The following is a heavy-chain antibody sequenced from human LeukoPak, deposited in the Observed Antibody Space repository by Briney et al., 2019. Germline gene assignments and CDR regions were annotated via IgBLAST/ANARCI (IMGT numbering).Heavy chain of an antibody. J-gene: IGHJ4*02. CDR1: GVTFSSYA. D-gene: IGHD3-22*01. V-gene: IGHV3-23*01. CDR3: AKVQFRYYDSSGYYPVDY. CDR2: ISGSGGST. Sequence: GGSLRLSCAASGVTFSSYAMSWVRQAPGKGLEWVSAISGSGGSTYYADSVKGRFTISRDNSKNTLYLQMNSLRAEDTAVYYCAKVQFRYYDSSGYYPVDYWGQGTLVTVSS.